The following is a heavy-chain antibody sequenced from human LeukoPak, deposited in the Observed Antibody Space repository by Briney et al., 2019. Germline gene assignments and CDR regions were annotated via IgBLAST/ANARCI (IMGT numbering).Heavy chain of an antibody. CDR3: ASRPFETTVVPWDFY. Sequence: GESLKISCKGSGYSFTSYWIGWVRQMPGKGLEWMGIIYPGDSDTRYSPSFQGQVTISADKSISTAYLQWSSLKASDTAMYYCASRPFETTVVPWDFYWGQGTQVTVSS. CDR2: IYPGDSDT. CDR1: GYSFTSYW. J-gene: IGHJ4*02. D-gene: IGHD4-23*01. V-gene: IGHV5-51*01.